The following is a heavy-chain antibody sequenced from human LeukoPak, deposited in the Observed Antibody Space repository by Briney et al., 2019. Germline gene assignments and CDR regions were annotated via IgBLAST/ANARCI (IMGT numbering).Heavy chain of an antibody. Sequence: GESLKISCEGSGYSFTSYWIGWVRQMPGKGLEWMGIIYPGDSDTRYSPSFQGQVTISADKSISTAYLQWSSLEASDTAMYYCAILSRDDYGDYVISWYFDYWGQGTLVTVSS. CDR3: AILSRDDYGDYVISWYFDY. V-gene: IGHV5-51*01. CDR1: GYSFTSYW. CDR2: IYPGDSDT. D-gene: IGHD4-17*01. J-gene: IGHJ4*02.